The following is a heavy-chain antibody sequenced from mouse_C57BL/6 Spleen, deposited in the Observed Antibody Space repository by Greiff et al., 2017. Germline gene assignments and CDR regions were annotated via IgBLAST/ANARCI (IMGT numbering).Heavy chain of an antibody. CDR3: ARPYYGSSYGAMDY. CDR2: IRNKANGYTT. J-gene: IGHJ4*01. V-gene: IGHV7-3*01. Sequence: EVQRVESGGGLVQPGGSLSLSCAASGFTFTDYYMSWVRQPPGKALEWLGFIRNKANGYTTEYSASVKGRFTISRDNSQSILYLQMNALRAEDSATYYCARPYYGSSYGAMDYWGQGTSVTVSS. CDR1: GFTFTDYY. D-gene: IGHD1-1*01.